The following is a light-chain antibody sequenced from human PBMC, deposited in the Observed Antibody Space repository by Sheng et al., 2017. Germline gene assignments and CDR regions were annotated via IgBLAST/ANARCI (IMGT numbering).Light chain of an antibody. J-gene: IGKJ1*01. CDR2: STS. CDR3: QQLGISTWT. Sequence: EIVLTQSPATLSMSPGERATLSCRASQSVSSYLAWYQQKPGQAPRLLMYSTSSRATGIPDRFSGSGSGTDFTLTINRLEPEDSAVYYCQQLGISTWTFGQGTKVEIK. CDR1: QSVSSY. V-gene: IGKV3-11*01.